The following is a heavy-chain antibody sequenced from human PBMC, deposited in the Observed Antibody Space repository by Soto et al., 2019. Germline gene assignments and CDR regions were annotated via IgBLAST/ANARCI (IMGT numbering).Heavy chain of an antibody. CDR1: GGFISSGGYY. Sequence: SETLSLTCTVSGGFISSGGYYWSWIRQYPGKGLEWIGYIFYSGSTYYNPSLKGRVTISLDTSKNQFSLNLSSVTAADTAVYYCARVLEIVVVPAGMDVWGQGTTVTVSS. J-gene: IGHJ6*02. CDR2: IFYSGST. CDR3: ARVLEIVVVPAGMDV. D-gene: IGHD2-2*03. V-gene: IGHV4-31*03.